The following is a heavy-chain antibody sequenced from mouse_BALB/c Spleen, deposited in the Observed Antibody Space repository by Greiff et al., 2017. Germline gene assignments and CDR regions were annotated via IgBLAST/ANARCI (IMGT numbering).Heavy chain of an antibody. V-gene: IGHV3-2*02. D-gene: IGHD2-1*01. CDR2: ISYSGST. CDR3: ARSRGNYPWYFDV. Sequence: EVKLMESGPGLVKPSQSLSLTCTVTGYSITSDYAWNWIRQFPGNKLEWMGYISYSGSTSYNPSLKSRISITRDTSKNQFFLQLNSVTTEDTATYYCARSRGNYPWYFDVWGAGTTVTVSS. J-gene: IGHJ1*01. CDR1: GYSITSDYA.